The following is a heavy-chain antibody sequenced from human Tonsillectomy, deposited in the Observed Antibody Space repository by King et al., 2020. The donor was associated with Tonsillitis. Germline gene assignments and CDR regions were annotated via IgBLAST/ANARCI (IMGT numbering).Heavy chain of an antibody. D-gene: IGHD3-9*01. CDR3: ARDYRAYDILTSYLTDAFDI. J-gene: IGHJ3*02. CDR1: GFTVSSNY. CDR2: IYSGGST. Sequence: VQLVESGGGLVQPGGSLRLSCAASGFTVSSNYMSWVRQAPGKGLEWVSVIYSGGSTYYADSVKGRFTISRHNSKNTLYLQMNSLRAEDTAVYYCARDYRAYDILTSYLTDAFDIWGQGTMVTVSS. V-gene: IGHV3-53*04.